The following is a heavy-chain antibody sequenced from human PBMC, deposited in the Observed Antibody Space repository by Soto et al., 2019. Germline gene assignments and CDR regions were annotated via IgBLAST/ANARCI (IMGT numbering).Heavy chain of an antibody. CDR2: ISGSGRTI. CDR3: AKVGPSYYYGMDV. CDR1: VVDFSSEV. Sequence: PGESLKISCAASVVDFSSEVMCWARQAPGKGLEWVSSISGSGRTIYHADSMRGRFAISRDNSKNSLYLQLNDLRVDDTAVYYCAKVGPSYYYGMDVWGQGTTVTVSS. J-gene: IGHJ6*02. D-gene: IGHD1-26*01. V-gene: IGHV3-23*01.